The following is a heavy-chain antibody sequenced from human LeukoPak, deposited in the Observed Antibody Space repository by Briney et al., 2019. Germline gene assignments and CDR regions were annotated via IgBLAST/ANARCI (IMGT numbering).Heavy chain of an antibody. V-gene: IGHV3-30*04. CDR2: ISYDGSNK. J-gene: IGHJ4*02. CDR1: GFTFSSYA. D-gene: IGHD4-17*01. Sequence: GGSLRLSCAASGFTFSSYAMHWVRQAPGKGLEWVAVISYDGSNKYYADSVKGRFTISRDNSENTLYLQMNSLRAEDTAVYYCARPKKATVTTWVATDYWGQGTLVTVSS. CDR3: ARPKKATVTTWVATDY.